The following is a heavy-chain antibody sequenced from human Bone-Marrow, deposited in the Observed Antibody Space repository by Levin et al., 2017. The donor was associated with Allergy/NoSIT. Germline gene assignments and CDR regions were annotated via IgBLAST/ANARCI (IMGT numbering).Heavy chain of an antibody. CDR1: KFTFNNYA. CDR2: ISAGGDTT. D-gene: IGHD3-10*01. Sequence: PGGSLRLSCAASKFTFNNYAMSWVRQAPGRGLEWVSVISAGGDTTFYADSVRGRFTISRDNSKNTLYLQMNGLRAEDTAVYYCANCPLSGSKFDAFDIWGQGTIVTVSS. CDR3: ANCPLSGSKFDAFDI. V-gene: IGHV3-23*01. J-gene: IGHJ3*02.